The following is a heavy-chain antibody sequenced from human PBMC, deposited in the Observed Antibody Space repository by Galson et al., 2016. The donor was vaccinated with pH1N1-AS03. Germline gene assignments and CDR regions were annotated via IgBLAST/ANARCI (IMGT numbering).Heavy chain of an antibody. D-gene: IGHD1-26*01. J-gene: IGHJ4*02. Sequence: SETLSLTCTVPGDSINSSPYYWGWIRQPPGKGLEWIGTIYYRGATYYSPSLKSRVTISIDTSKNQFSLNLRSVTAADTAVYYCARHVSGSYPNNLDYWGQGTLVIVSS. CDR1: GDSINSSPYY. V-gene: IGHV4-39*07. CDR2: IYYRGAT. CDR3: ARHVSGSYPNNLDY.